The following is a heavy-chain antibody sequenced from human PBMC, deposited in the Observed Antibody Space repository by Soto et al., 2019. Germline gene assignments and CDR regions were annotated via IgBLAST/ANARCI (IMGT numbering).Heavy chain of an antibody. Sequence: SETLSLTCTVSGGSISSGDYYWSWIRQPPGKGLEWIGYTYYSGSTYYNPSLKSRVTISVDTSKNQFSLKLSSVTAADTAVYYCARDLRGYSYGYDYWGQGTLVTVSS. CDR3: ARDLRGYSYGYDY. D-gene: IGHD5-18*01. J-gene: IGHJ4*02. CDR2: TYYSGST. CDR1: GGSISSGDYY. V-gene: IGHV4-30-4*01.